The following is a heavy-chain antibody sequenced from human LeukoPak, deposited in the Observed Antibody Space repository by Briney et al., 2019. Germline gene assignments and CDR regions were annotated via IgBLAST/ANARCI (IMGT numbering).Heavy chain of an antibody. CDR2: IRYDGVNK. V-gene: IGHV3-30*02. CDR1: GFTFSDYG. J-gene: IGHJ4*02. Sequence: PGGSLRLSCAASGFTFSDYGMHWVRQAPGKGLEWVIFIRYDGVNKFYAESVKGRFTISRDNSKNTLYLQINSLRPEDTAVYYCAKGDSGWHFDYWGQGTLVTVSS. CDR3: AKGDSGWHFDY. D-gene: IGHD6-19*01.